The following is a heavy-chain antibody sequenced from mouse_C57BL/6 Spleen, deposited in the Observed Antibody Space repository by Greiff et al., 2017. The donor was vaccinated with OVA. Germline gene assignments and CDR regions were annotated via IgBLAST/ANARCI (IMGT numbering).Heavy chain of an antibody. Sequence: QVQLQQPGAELVKPGASVKLSCKASGYTFTSYWMHWVKQRPGRGLEWIGRIDPNSGGTKYNEKFKSKATLTVDKPSSTAYMQLSSLTSEDSAVYYCARVRVTTVVATEYFDVWGTGTTVTVSS. D-gene: IGHD1-1*01. J-gene: IGHJ1*03. CDR1: GYTFTSYW. CDR2: IDPNSGGT. V-gene: IGHV1-72*01. CDR3: ARVRVTTVVATEYFDV.